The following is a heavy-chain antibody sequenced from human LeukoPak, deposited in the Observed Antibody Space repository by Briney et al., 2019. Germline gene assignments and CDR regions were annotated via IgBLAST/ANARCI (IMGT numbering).Heavy chain of an antibody. D-gene: IGHD6-19*01. CDR2: ISAYNGNT. V-gene: IGHV1-18*01. CDR1: GCTFTSYG. CDR3: ARDARIAVAGTLPFDY. Sequence: ASVKVSCKASGCTFTSYGISWVRRAPGQGLEWMGWISAYNGNTNYAQKLQGRVTMTTDTSTSTAYMELRSLRSDDTAVYYCARDARIAVAGTLPFDYWGQGTLVAVSS. J-gene: IGHJ4*02.